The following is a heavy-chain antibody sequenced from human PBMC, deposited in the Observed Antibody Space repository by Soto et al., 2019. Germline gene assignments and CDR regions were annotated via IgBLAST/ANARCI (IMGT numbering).Heavy chain of an antibody. CDR1: GFTFSSYW. D-gene: IGHD2-8*01. Sequence: EVQLVESGGGLVQPGGSLRLSCAASGFTFSSYWMHWVRQAPGKGLVWVSRINSDGSATSYADSVKGRFTISRDNAKNTLYVQLNRLRVEDTAGDYFASGVSLNWYFDLWGRGTLVTVSS. CDR3: ASGVSLNWYFDL. CDR2: INSDGSAT. V-gene: IGHV3-74*01. J-gene: IGHJ2*01.